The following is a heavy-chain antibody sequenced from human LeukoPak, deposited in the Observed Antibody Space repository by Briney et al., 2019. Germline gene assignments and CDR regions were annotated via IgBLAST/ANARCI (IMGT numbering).Heavy chain of an antibody. CDR2: ISISSSYI. D-gene: IGHD2-21*01. Sequence: PGGSLRLSCAASGFAFSTYSINWVRQAPGKGLEWVSSISISSSYIYYAGSVKGRFTISRDNAKNSLYLQMNSLRAEDTAVYYCAMRRHCGGDCYGFDYWGQGTLVTVSS. CDR3: AMRRHCGGDCYGFDY. J-gene: IGHJ4*02. V-gene: IGHV3-21*01. CDR1: GFAFSTYS.